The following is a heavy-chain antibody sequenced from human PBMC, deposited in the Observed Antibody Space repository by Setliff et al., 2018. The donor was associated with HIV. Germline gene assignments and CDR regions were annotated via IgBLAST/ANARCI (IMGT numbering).Heavy chain of an antibody. V-gene: IGHV3-30*02. CDR1: GLTFSIYG. CDR3: ARAIKKAMVDY. J-gene: IGHJ4*02. D-gene: IGHD5-18*01. Sequence: HPGGSLRLSCAASGLTFSIYGMNCVRQAPGKGLGWVPFIRLDGINKYCADSAKGRFAGSRDNAKNSLYLQMNSLRAEDTAVYYCARAIKKAMVDYWGQGTLVTVSS. CDR2: IRLDGINK.